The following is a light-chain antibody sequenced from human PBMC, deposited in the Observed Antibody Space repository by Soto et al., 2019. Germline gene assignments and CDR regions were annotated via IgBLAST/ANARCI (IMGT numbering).Light chain of an antibody. J-gene: IGKJ4*01. CDR1: QYIRNS. CDR2: AAS. V-gene: IGKV1-27*01. CDR3: QKYNSAPLT. Sequence: DIQMTQSPSSLSASIGDRITITCRASQYIRNSLAWYQQKPGKVPKLLIYAASTLQSGVPSRFSGSGSGTDFTLTISSLQPEDVATYSCQKYNSAPLTFGGGTEVEIK.